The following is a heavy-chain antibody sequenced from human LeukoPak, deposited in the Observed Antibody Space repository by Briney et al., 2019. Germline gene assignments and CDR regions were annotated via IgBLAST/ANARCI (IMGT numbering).Heavy chain of an antibody. CDR1: EFTFTSYE. Sequence: GGSLRLSCAASEFTFTSYEMNWVRQAPGKGLEWVSGISGSGDSTYYADSVKGRFTISRDNSKNTLYLQMNSLRAEDTAVYYCAKGFSGSDFDYWGQGTLVTVSS. CDR2: ISGSGDST. D-gene: IGHD5-12*01. V-gene: IGHV3-23*01. CDR3: AKGFSGSDFDY. J-gene: IGHJ4*02.